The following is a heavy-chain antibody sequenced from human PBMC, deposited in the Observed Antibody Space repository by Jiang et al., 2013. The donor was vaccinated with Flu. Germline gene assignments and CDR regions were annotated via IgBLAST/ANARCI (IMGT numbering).Heavy chain of an antibody. D-gene: IGHD2-2*01. V-gene: IGHV6-1*01. CDR1: GDSVSSNTAA. J-gene: IGHJ4*02. CDR2: TYYRSKWYN. CDR3: ARVQYCSSSSCLRGFDY. Sequence: SQTLSLTCAISGDSVSSNTAAWNWIRQSPSRGLEWLGRTYYRSKWYNDYAVSVKSRITINPGTSKNQFSLHLNSVTPEDSAVYYCARVQYCSSSSCLRGFDYWGQGTLVTVSS.